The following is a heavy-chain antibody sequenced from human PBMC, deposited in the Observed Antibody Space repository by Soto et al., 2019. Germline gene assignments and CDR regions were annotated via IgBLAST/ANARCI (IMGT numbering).Heavy chain of an antibody. CDR1: GYTFTSYA. Sequence: ASVMVSCKASGYTFTSYAMHWVRQAPGQRLEWMGWINAGNGNTKYSHKFQGRVTITRDTSASTAYMELSSLRSEDTAVYYCARDRCTNGVCYSVFDYWGQGTLVTVSS. D-gene: IGHD2-8*01. V-gene: IGHV1-3*01. CDR2: INAGNGNT. J-gene: IGHJ4*02. CDR3: ARDRCTNGVCYSVFDY.